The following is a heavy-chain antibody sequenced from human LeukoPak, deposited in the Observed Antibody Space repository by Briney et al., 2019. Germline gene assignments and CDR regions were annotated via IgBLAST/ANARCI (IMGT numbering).Heavy chain of an antibody. CDR2: IKQDGSEK. V-gene: IGHV3-7*01. J-gene: IGHJ4*02. CDR3: ARDGYSGYDAARY. CDR1: GFTFSSYW. Sequence: GGSLRLSCAASGFTFSSYWMSWVRQAPGKGLEWVANIKQDGSEKYYVDSAKGRFTISRDNAKNSLYLQMNSLRAEDTAVYYCARDGYSGYDAARYWGQGTLVTVSS. D-gene: IGHD5-12*01.